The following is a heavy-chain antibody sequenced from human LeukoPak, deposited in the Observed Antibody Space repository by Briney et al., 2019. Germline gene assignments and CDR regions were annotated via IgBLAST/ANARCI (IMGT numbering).Heavy chain of an antibody. CDR1: GFTFSSYA. CDR2: KSYDGSNK. D-gene: IGHD3-16*01. Sequence: PGRSLRLSCAASGFTFSSYAMHWVRQASGKGLEWVAVKSYDGSNKYYADSVKGRFTISRDNSKNTLYLQMNSLRAEDTGVYYCARGPLRGGAFDYWGQGTLVTVSS. J-gene: IGHJ4*02. V-gene: IGHV3-30-3*01. CDR3: ARGPLRGGAFDY.